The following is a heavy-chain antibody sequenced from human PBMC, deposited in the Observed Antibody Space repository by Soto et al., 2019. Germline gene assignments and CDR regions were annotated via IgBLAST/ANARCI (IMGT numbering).Heavy chain of an antibody. J-gene: IGHJ3*02. V-gene: IGHV3-33*01. Sequence: PWGSLRLSCAASGFTFSSYGMHWVRQAPGKGLEWVAVIWYDGSNKYYADSVKGRFTISRDNSKNTLYLQMNSLRAEDTAVYYCASDSGYVAFDIWGQGTMVTVSS. CDR2: IWYDGSNK. CDR1: GFTFSSYG. CDR3: ASDSGYVAFDI. D-gene: IGHD3-22*01.